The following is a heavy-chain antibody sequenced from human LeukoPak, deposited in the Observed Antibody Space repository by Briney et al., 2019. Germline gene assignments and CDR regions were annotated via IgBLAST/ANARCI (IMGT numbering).Heavy chain of an antibody. CDR2: INSDGSST. J-gene: IGHJ6*03. V-gene: IGHV3-74*01. Sequence: GGSLRLSCAASGFTFSSYWMHWVRQAPGKGLVWVSRINSDGSSTSYADSVKGRFTISRDNAKNTLYLQMNSLRAEDTAVYYCARGGYSYGSYYYMDVWGQGTLVTVSS. CDR1: GFTFSSYW. D-gene: IGHD5-18*01. CDR3: ARGGYSYGSYYYMDV.